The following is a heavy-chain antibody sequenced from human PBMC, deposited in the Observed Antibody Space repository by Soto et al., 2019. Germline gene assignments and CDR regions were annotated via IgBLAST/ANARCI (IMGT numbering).Heavy chain of an antibody. D-gene: IGHD3-3*01. CDR2: INHSGST. CDR1: GGSFSGYY. V-gene: IGHV4-34*01. J-gene: IGHJ3*02. Sequence: SETLSLTCAVYGGSFSGYYWSWIRQPPGKGLEWIGEINHSGSTNYNPSLKSRVTISVDTSKNQFSLKLSSVTAADTAVYYCARNPRVTIFGVVTNFNDAFDIWGQGTMVTVSS. CDR3: ARNPRVTIFGVVTNFNDAFDI.